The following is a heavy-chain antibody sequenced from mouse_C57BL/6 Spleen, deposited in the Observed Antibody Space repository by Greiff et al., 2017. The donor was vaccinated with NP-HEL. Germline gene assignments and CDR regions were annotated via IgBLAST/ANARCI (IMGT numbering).Heavy chain of an antibody. J-gene: IGHJ2*01. CDR1: GYTFTSYW. Sequence: QVQLQQPGAELVMPGASVKLSCKASGYTFTSYWMHWVRQRPGQGLEWIGDIDPSDSYTNYNQKFTGKSTLTVAKSSSTAYMQLSIRTSEDSAVYYCARYYYGTPEGYDYWGQGTTLTVSS. CDR2: IDPSDSYT. CDR3: ARYYYGTPEGYDY. V-gene: IGHV1-69*01. D-gene: IGHD2-1*01.